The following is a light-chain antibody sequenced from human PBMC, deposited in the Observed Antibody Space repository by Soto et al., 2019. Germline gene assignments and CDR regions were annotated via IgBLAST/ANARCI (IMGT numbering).Light chain of an antibody. CDR1: ETVISN. Sequence: EILMTQYPATLSVSPGERATLSCRASETVISNLAWYHQKPGQAPRVVIYGASTRATGISVNFSGSGSGTEFTLTISSVQSEDSGIYYCQQYYDWPRTFGQGTKVDIK. V-gene: IGKV3-15*01. J-gene: IGKJ1*01. CDR3: QQYYDWPRT. CDR2: GAS.